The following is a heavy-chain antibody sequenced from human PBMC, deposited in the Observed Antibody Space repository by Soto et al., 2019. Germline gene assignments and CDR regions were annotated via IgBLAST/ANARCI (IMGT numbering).Heavy chain of an antibody. Sequence: QVQLVQSGAEVKKPGASVKVSCKASGYTFTSYYMHWVRQAPGQGLEWMGWINPDSGVTYYPHKFQDRVTMTRDTSISTAYMELSRLTSADTALYYCARDSGVSDDWGQGTTVIVSS. V-gene: IGHV1-2*02. CDR1: GYTFTSYY. CDR3: ARDSGVSDD. CDR2: INPDSGVT. D-gene: IGHD2-15*01. J-gene: IGHJ6*02.